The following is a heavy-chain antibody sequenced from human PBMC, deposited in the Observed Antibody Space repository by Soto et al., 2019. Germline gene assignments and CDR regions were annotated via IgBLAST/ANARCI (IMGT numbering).Heavy chain of an antibody. Sequence: QVQLVQSGAEVKKPGASVKVSCKASGYTFTGYYMHWVRQAPGQGLEWMGWINPNSGGTNYAQKFQCRVTMTRDTSISTAFMELSRLRSDDKAVYDCARLRGYGYGVDVWGQETKLTVSS. CDR3: ARLRGYGYGVDV. J-gene: IGHJ6*02. CDR2: INPNSGGT. D-gene: IGHD5-18*01. V-gene: IGHV1-2*02. CDR1: GYTFTGYY.